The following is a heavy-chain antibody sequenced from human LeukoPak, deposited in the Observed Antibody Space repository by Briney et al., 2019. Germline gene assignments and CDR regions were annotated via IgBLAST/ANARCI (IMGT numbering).Heavy chain of an antibody. J-gene: IGHJ4*02. V-gene: IGHV1-18*01. CDR3: AREAGIAVAGTNLCLDY. CDR2: ISAYNGNT. CDR1: GYTFTSYG. D-gene: IGHD6-19*01. Sequence: ASVKVSCKAFGYTFTSYGISWVRQAPGQGLEWMGWISAYNGNTNYAQNLQGRVTMATDTSTSTAYMELRSLRSDDTAVYYCAREAGIAVAGTNLCLDYWGQGTLVTVSS.